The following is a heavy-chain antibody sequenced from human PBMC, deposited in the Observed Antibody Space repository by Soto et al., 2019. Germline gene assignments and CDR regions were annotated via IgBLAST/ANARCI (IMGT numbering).Heavy chain of an antibody. CDR3: ARGIRRLLAVAWFTVNWFAP. CDR1: GDTVSISE. V-gene: IGHV1-46*01. D-gene: IGHD6-19*01. CDR2: ITPSGGST. J-gene: IGHJ5*02. Sequence: SAEIASKASGDTVSISEVDGVRQKPGQRLECMGIITPSGGSTSYVQMFQGRVTMTRDTSTSTVYMELSSLRSEDTAVYYCARGIRRLLAVAWFTVNWFAPWVQGTLVT.